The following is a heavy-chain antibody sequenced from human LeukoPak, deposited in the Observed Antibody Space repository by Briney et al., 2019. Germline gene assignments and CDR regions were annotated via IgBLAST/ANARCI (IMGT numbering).Heavy chain of an antibody. Sequence: GGSLRLSCAASGFTFSRNNMNWVRQAPGKGLEWVSYISSSSTTTIYYADSAKGRFTISRDNAKNSLYLQMNSLRAEDTAVYYCASLDCTTTSCSDYWGQGTLVTVSS. CDR1: GFTFSRNN. CDR2: ISSSSTTTI. J-gene: IGHJ4*02. V-gene: IGHV3-48*01. CDR3: ASLDCTTTSCSDY. D-gene: IGHD2-2*01.